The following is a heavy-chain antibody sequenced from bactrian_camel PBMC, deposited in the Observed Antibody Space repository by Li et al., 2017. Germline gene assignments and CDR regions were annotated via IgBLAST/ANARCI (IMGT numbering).Heavy chain of an antibody. CDR1: GFTHSVCS. CDR2: IYTAGGST. Sequence: HVQLVESGGGSAQAGGSLRLSCAGSGFTHSVCSMGWYRQAPGKELEWVASIYTAGGSTYYADSVKGRFTISKDNAENTLYLQMNSLKPEDTAVYYCAAAFSGSGTIDFAYWGQGTQVTVS. D-gene: IGHD3*01. V-gene: IGHV3-2*01. J-gene: IGHJ4*01. CDR3: AAAFSGSGTIDFAY.